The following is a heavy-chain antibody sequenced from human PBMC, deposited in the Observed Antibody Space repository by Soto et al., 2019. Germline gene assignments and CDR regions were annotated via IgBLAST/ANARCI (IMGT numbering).Heavy chain of an antibody. Sequence: QVQLVQSGAEVKKPGASVKVSCKASGYTFTNYDINWVRQATGQGLEWMGWMNPKSGNTGFAQQFQGRVTMTRNTAISTAYRELSSLRSEDTAVYYCARVWGSIDYWGQGTLVTVSS. CDR3: ARVWGSIDY. CDR2: MNPKSGNT. V-gene: IGHV1-8*01. D-gene: IGHD3-16*01. CDR1: GYTFTNYD. J-gene: IGHJ4*02.